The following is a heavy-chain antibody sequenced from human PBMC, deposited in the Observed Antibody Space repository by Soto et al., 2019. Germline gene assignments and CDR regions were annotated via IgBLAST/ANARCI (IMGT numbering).Heavy chain of an antibody. J-gene: IGHJ6*02. D-gene: IGHD2-2*02. CDR2: IYPGDSDT. V-gene: IGHV5-51*01. CDR3: ARLRPYCSSTSCYTYYYYYGMDV. Sequence: GESLKISCNGSGYSFTIYCIGLVLQMPGKGLDWMWIIYPGDSDTRYSPSFQGQVTISADKSISTAYLQWSSLKASDTAMYYCARLRPYCSSTSCYTYYYYYGMDVWGQGTTVTVSS. CDR1: GYSFTIYC.